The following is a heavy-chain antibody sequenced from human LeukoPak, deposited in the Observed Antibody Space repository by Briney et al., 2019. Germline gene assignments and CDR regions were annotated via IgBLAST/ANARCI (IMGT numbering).Heavy chain of an antibody. CDR1: GFTFSSYA. V-gene: IGHV3-23*01. CDR3: ARLPHSGWYSSRAFDI. CDR2: ISGSGGST. Sequence: GGSLRLSCAASGFTFSSYAMSWVRQARGKGLEWVSGISGSGGSTHYADSVKGRFIISRDNSKNTLYLQMNSLRAEETAVYYCARLPHSGWYSSRAFDIWGQGTMVTVSS. D-gene: IGHD6-19*01. J-gene: IGHJ3*02.